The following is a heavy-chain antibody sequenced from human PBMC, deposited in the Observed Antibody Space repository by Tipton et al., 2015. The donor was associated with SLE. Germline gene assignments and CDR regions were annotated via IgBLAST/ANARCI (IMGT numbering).Heavy chain of an antibody. V-gene: IGHV3-33*01. Sequence: SLRLSCAASGFTFSSYGMHWVRQAPGKGLEWVAVIWYDGSNKYYADSVKGRFTISRDNSKNTLYLQMNSLRAEDTAVYYCVAAAGTLYYFDYWGQGTLVTVSS. CDR1: GFTFSSYG. CDR2: IWYDGSNK. D-gene: IGHD6-13*01. J-gene: IGHJ4*02. CDR3: VAAAGTLYYFDY.